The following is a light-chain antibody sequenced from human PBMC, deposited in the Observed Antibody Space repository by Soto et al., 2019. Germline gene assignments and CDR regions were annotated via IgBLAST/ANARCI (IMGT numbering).Light chain of an antibody. Sequence: DIQMTQSPSTLSASVGDRVIITCRASQSISSWLAWYQQKPGTAPKLLIYKASTLQSGVPSRFSGSGSGTEFTLTISSLQPDDSATSYCQQYSDNWTFGQGTKVEIK. CDR3: QQYSDNWT. CDR2: KAS. CDR1: QSISSW. J-gene: IGKJ1*01. V-gene: IGKV1-5*03.